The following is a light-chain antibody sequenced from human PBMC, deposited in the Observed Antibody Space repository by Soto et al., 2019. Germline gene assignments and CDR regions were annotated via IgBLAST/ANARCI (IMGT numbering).Light chain of an antibody. V-gene: IGLV2-14*01. Sequence: QSALTQPASVSGSPGQSITISCTGISSDVDGYTYVSWYQLYSGKAPKLMIYDVTNRPSGVSNRFSGSKSGNTASLTISGLQADDEADYYCSSYTASSTLEVFGTGTKLTVL. CDR2: DVT. CDR1: SSDVDGYTY. CDR3: SSYTASSTLEV. J-gene: IGLJ1*01.